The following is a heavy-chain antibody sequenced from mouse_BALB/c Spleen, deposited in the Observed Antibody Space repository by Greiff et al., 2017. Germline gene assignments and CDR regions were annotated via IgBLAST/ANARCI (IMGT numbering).Heavy chain of an antibody. D-gene: IGHD2-14*01. CDR3: ARYRSWFAY. V-gene: IGHV5-12-1*01. J-gene: IGHJ3*01. CDR1: GFAFSSYD. CDR2: ISSGGGST. Sequence: EVQVVESGGGLVKPGGSLKLSCAASGFAFSSYDMSWVRQTPEKRLEWVAYISSGGGSTYYPDTVKGRFTISRDNAKNTLNLQMSSLKSEDTAMYYCARYRSWFAYWGQGTLVTVSA.